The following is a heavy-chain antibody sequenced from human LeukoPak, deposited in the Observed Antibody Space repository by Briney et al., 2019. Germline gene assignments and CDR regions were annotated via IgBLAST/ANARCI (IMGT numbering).Heavy chain of an antibody. CDR2: INHSGST. Sequence: PSETLSLTCAVYGGSFSGYYWSWIRQPPGKGLEWIGEINHSGSTNYNPSLKSRVTISVDTSKNQFSLKLSSVTAADTAVYYCASRLYYDFWSGHYGAAIGYWGQGTLVTVSS. D-gene: IGHD3-3*01. V-gene: IGHV4-34*01. CDR3: ASRLYYDFWSGHYGAAIGY. J-gene: IGHJ4*02. CDR1: GGSFSGYY.